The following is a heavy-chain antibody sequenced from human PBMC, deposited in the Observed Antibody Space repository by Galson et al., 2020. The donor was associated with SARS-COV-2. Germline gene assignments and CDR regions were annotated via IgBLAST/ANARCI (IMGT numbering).Heavy chain of an antibody. V-gene: IGHV1-2*06. CDR1: GYTFTGYY. CDR3: ARDYGISGWSPGLFDP. CDR2: INPNSGGT. Sequence: ASVKVSCKASGYTFTGYYMHWVRQAPGQGLEWMGRINPNSGGTNYAQKFQGRVTMTRDTSISTAYMELSSLRSEDTAVYYCARDYGISGWSPGLFDPWGQGTLVTVSS. J-gene: IGHJ5*02. D-gene: IGHD6-19*01.